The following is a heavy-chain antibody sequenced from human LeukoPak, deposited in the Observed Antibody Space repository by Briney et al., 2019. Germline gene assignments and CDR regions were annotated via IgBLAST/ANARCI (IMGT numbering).Heavy chain of an antibody. Sequence: ASVSVSSRASGYTFTSYGSSWVRQAPGQGLEWMGWISAYNGNANYAQKLQGRVTMTTDTSTSTAYMELRSLRSDDTAVYYCARGPPDIVVVVAATRADNWFDPWGQGTLVTVSS. CDR1: GYTFTSYG. J-gene: IGHJ5*02. CDR2: ISAYNGNA. D-gene: IGHD2-15*01. CDR3: ARGPPDIVVVVAATRADNWFDP. V-gene: IGHV1-18*01.